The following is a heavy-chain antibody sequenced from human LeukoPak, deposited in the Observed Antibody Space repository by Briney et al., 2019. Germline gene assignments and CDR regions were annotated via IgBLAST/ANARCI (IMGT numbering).Heavy chain of an antibody. J-gene: IGHJ4*02. V-gene: IGHV3-9*01. D-gene: IGHD5-24*01. CDR1: GFTFDGYA. CDR2: ISWNSGNI. Sequence: GGSLRLSCAASGFTFDGYAMHWVRQAPGKGLEWVSGISWNSGNIGYADSVKGRFTISRDNAKNTLFLQMNSLRGEDTAVYYCARDRTRDGYNQGRVFDYWGQGTLVTVSS. CDR3: ARDRTRDGYNQGRVFDY.